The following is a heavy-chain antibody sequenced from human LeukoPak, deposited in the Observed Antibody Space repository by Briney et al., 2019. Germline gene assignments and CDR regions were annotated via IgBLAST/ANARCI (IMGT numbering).Heavy chain of an antibody. Sequence: GGSLRLSCAASTFTFSSYGMHWARQAPGKGLEWVAFIQYDGNKRYYADSVKGRFTISRDNSKNTLYLQMNSLRPDDTALYYCANTMYSSAWSPFDYWGRGTLVTVSS. CDR3: ANTMYSSAWSPFDY. V-gene: IGHV3-30*02. D-gene: IGHD6-19*01. CDR1: TFTFSSYG. J-gene: IGHJ4*02. CDR2: IQYDGNKR.